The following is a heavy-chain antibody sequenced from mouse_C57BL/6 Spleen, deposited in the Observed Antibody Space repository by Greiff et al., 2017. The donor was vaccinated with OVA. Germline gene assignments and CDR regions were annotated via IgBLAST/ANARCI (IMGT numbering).Heavy chain of an antibody. CDR1: GFTFSDYG. CDR2: ISSGSSTI. D-gene: IGHD1-1*01. CDR3: ARDGSSYDWFAY. J-gene: IGHJ3*01. V-gene: IGHV5-17*01. Sequence: EVQVVESGGGLVKPGGSLKLSCAASGFTFSDYGMHWVRQAPEKGLEWVAYISSGSSTIYYADTVKGRFTISRDNAKNTLFLQMTSLRSEDTAMYYCARDGSSYDWFAYWGQGTLVTVSA.